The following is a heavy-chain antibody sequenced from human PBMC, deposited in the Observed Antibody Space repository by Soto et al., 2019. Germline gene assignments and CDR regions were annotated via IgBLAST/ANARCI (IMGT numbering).Heavy chain of an antibody. J-gene: IGHJ5*02. V-gene: IGHV2-5*02. CDR2: IYWDDDK. CDR1: GFSLTTRGVG. Sequence: QITLKESGPTLVKPTQTLTLTCTFSGFSLTTRGVGVGWFRRPPGKALECLALIYWDDDKRYSPSLQSRLSITKDTSKNQVVLTMTNVDPVDTATYYCAHIPNYYQYDWFDPWGQGTLVSVSS. CDR3: AHIPNYYQYDWFDP. D-gene: IGHD3-16*01.